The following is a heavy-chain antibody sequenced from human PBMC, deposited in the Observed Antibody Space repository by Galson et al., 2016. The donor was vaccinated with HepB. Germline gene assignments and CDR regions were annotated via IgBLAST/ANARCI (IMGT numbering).Heavy chain of an antibody. CDR1: GAAIGSGSYF. V-gene: IGHV4-31*03. J-gene: IGHJ3*02. CDR2: IYFSVNT. Sequence: TLSLTCTVSGAAIGSGSYFWSWIRQHPGNGLEWIGYIYFSVNTYYNPSLKSRLAISIYMSENLFPLDLRSVTAADTAVYFCASSHPRHDILTGSPSLVFDIWGQGTKVTVSS. D-gene: IGHD3-9*01. CDR3: ASSHPRHDILTGSPSLVFDI.